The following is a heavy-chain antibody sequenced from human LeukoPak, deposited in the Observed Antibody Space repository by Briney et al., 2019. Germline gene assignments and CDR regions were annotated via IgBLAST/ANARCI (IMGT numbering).Heavy chain of an antibody. CDR3: ARSKGYSYGMDV. CDR2: ISSSNTI. D-gene: IGHD6-13*01. Sequence: PGGSLRLSCAASGFTFSTYTMNWVRQAPGKGLEWVSYISSSNTIYYADSMRGRFTISRDNARNSLYLQMNSLRAEDTAVYYCARSKGYSYGMDVWGQGTTVTVSS. J-gene: IGHJ6*02. V-gene: IGHV3-48*04. CDR1: GFTFSTYT.